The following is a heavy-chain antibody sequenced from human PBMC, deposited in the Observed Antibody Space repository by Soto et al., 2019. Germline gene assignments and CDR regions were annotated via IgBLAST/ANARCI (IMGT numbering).Heavy chain of an antibody. CDR1: DGSFSGYY. Sequence: SETLSLTCAVYDGSFSGYYWSWIRQPPGKGLEWIGEINHSGSTNYNPSLKSRVTISVDTSKNQFSLKLSSVTAADTAVYYCARAWFLDYYYYGMDVWGQGTTVTVSS. D-gene: IGHD3-3*01. CDR2: INHSGST. J-gene: IGHJ6*02. V-gene: IGHV4-34*01. CDR3: ARAWFLDYYYYGMDV.